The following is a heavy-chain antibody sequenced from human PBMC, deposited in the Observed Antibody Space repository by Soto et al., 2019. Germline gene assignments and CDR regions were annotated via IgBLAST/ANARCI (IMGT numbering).Heavy chain of an antibody. CDR2: ISYDGSNK. V-gene: IGHV3-30*03. D-gene: IGHD2-15*01. CDR3: AVPWYCSGGSCYFGGGAFGY. CDR1: GFTFSSYG. J-gene: IGHJ4*02. Sequence: QVQLVESGGGVVQPGRSLRLSCAASGFTFSSYGMHWVRQAPGKGLEWVAVISYDGSNKYYADSVKGRFTISRDNSKNTLYLQINSLRAEDTAVYYCAVPWYCSGGSCYFGGGAFGYWGQGTLVTVSS.